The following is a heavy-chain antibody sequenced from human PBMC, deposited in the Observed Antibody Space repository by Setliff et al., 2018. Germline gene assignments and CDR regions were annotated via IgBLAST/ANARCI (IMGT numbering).Heavy chain of an antibody. CDR1: DDSISSRHYY. CDR2: IYTSWST. V-gene: IGHV4-61*09. D-gene: IGHD3-3*01. CDR3: ARMSGFQYMDV. J-gene: IGHJ6*03. Sequence: SETLSLTCTVSDDSISSRHYYWSWIRQPAGKGLEWLGQIYTSWSTNYNPSLQSRVTISLDTSKNEFSLKMSSVTAADTAVYYCARMSGFQYMDVWGKGTTVTVSS.